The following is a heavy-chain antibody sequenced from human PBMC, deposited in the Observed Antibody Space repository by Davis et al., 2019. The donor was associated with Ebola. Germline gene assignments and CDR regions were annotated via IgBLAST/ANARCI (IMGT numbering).Heavy chain of an antibody. CDR2: ISGSGGTT. J-gene: IGHJ5*02. D-gene: IGHD3-3*01. V-gene: IGHV3-23*01. CDR3: ARDRQRTLES. Sequence: GESLKISCAASGFTFSSYAMSWVRQAPGKGLEWVSAISGSGGTTYYADSVKGRFTISRDTSNNTVFLQMNSLRAEDTAVYFCARDRQRTLESWGQGTLVAVSS. CDR1: GFTFSSYA.